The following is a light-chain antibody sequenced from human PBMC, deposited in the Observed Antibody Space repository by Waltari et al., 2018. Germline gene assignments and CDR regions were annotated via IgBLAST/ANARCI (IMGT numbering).Light chain of an antibody. CDR1: QTISGN. CDR2: GTS. J-gene: IGKJ4*01. CDR3: QQYYNWPLT. Sequence: EIVMTQSPGTLSVSPGERVTLSCRASQTISGNLAWYQQTPGQAPRLLIYGTSTRATGIPARFGGSGSGTEFTLTISSLQSEDFAVYYCQQYYNWPLTFGGGTKVEIK. V-gene: IGKV3-15*01.